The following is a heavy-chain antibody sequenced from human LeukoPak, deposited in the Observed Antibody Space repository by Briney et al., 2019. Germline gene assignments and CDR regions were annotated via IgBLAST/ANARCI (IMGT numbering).Heavy chain of an antibody. D-gene: IGHD3-22*01. CDR2: ISSSSSTI. J-gene: IGHJ4*02. CDR3: ARDSRTDYYDSSDGLDY. V-gene: IGHV3-48*01. Sequence: PGGSLRLSCAASGFTFSSYSMNWVRQAPGKGPEWVSYISSSSSTIYYADSVKGRFTISRDNAKNSLYLQMNSLRAEDTAVYYCARDSRTDYYDSSDGLDYWGQGTLVTVSS. CDR1: GFTFSSYS.